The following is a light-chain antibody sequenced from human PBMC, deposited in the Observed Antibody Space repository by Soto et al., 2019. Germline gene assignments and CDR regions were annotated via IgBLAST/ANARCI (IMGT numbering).Light chain of an antibody. CDR3: QQSYSILWT. V-gene: IGKV1-39*01. J-gene: IGKJ1*01. CDR2: AAS. CDR1: QSISTY. Sequence: DIQMTQSPSSLSASVGERVTITCRASQSISTYLNWYQQKPGKPPNLLIYAASTLQTGVPSRFSCRGSETDFTLTIINLQPEDFATYSCQQSYSILWTFGQGTRVDI.